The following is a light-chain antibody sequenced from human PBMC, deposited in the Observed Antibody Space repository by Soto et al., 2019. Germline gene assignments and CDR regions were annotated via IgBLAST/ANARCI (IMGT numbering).Light chain of an antibody. CDR2: DVS. J-gene: IGLJ1*01. CDR3: SSYTSTNTYV. CDR1: SSDVGAYNY. V-gene: IGLV2-14*03. Sequence: SALTQPASVSGSPGQSITISCTGTSSDVGAYNYVSWYQQHPGKAPKLMIYDVSNRPSGVSNRFSGSKSGNTASLTISGLQAEDEADYYCSSYTSTNTYVFGTGPNATVL.